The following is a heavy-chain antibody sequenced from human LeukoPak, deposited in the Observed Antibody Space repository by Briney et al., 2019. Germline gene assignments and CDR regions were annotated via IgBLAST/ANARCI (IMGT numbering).Heavy chain of an antibody. CDR3: GRELYCTNGVCYRRYFDY. D-gene: IGHD2-8*01. CDR1: GGSISSYY. Sequence: SETLSLTCTVSGGSISSYYWSWIRQPPGKGLEWIGYIYYSGSTNHNPSLKGRVTISVDTSKNQFSLKLSSVTAADTAVYYCGRELYCTNGVCYRRYFDYWGQGTLVTVSS. CDR2: IYYSGST. J-gene: IGHJ4*02. V-gene: IGHV4-59*01.